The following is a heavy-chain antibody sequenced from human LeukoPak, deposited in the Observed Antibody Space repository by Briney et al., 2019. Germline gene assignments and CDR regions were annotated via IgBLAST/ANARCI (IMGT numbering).Heavy chain of an antibody. CDR1: GYTLTELS. J-gene: IGHJ4*02. CDR3: ATFYDSSGLYFDY. V-gene: IGHV1-24*01. Sequence: ASVKASCKVSGYTLTELSMHWVRQAPGKGLEWMGGFDPEDGETIYAQKFQGRVTMTEDTSTDTAYMELSSLRSEDTAVYYCATFYDSSGLYFDYWGQGTLVTVSS. D-gene: IGHD3-22*01. CDR2: FDPEDGET.